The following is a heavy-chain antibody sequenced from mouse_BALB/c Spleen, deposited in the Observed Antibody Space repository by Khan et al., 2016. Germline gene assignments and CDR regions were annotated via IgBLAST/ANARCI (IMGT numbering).Heavy chain of an antibody. J-gene: IGHJ2*01. CDR3: AKGLRRGYYFDS. CDR2: IHPGGGGS. CDR1: GYTFTDYE. Sequence: QQSGAELVRPGASVKLSCKALGYTFTDYEMHWVKQTPVHGLEWIGAIHPGGGGSAYNQKFKVRATLTADKSSSTAYMELSSLTSEDSAVYYCAKGLRRGYYFDSWGQGTTLTVSS. V-gene: IGHV1-15*01. D-gene: IGHD2-4*01.